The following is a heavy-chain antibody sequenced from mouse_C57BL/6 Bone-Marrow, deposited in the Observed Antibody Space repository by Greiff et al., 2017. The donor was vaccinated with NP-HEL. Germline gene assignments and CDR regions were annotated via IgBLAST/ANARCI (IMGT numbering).Heavy chain of an antibody. V-gene: IGHV8-12*01. CDR2: IYWDDDK. CDR3: ARRDYYDYSFAY. J-gene: IGHJ3*01. D-gene: IGHD2-4*01. CDR1: GFSLSTSGMG. Sequence: QVTLKVSGPGILQSSQTLSLTCSFSGFSLSTSGMGVSWIRQPSGKGLEWLAHIYWDDDKRYNPSLKSRLTISKDTSRNQVFLKITSVDTADTATYYCARRDYYDYSFAYWGQGTLVTVSA.